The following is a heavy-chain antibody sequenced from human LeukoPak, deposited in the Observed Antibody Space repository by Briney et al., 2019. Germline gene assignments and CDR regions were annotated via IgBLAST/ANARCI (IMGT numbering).Heavy chain of an antibody. D-gene: IGHD3/OR15-3a*01. J-gene: IGHJ4*02. CDR2: ISSSSSYI. CDR3: ARDGTGFAFDY. Sequence: PGGSLRLSCAASRFTFSSYSMNSVRQAPGKGLEWVSSISSSSSYIYYADSVKGRFTISRDNAKNSLYLQMNSLRAEDTAVYYCARDGTGFAFDYWGQGTLVTVSS. CDR1: RFTFSSYS. V-gene: IGHV3-21*01.